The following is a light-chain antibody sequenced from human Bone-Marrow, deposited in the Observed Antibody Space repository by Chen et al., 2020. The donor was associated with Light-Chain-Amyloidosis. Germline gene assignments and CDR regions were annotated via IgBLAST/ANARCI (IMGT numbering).Light chain of an antibody. J-gene: IGLJ2*01. V-gene: IGLV3-25*03. Sequence: SYELTQPPSVSVSPGQTARITCSGDDLPTKYAYWYQQKPGQAPVLVIHRETERPSGISERFSGSSSGTTATFTISGVQAEDEADYHCQSAESSGTYEVIFGGGTKLTVL. CDR3: QSAESSGTYEVI. CDR2: RET. CDR1: DLPTKY.